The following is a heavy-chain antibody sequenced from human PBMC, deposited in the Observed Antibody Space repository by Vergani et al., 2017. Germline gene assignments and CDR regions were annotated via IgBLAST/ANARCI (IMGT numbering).Heavy chain of an antibody. V-gene: IGHV4-39*01. CDR3: ARTASFILRYFHGAL. Sequence: QLHLQESGPGLVKPSETLSLTCTVSGGSITSSSYYWGWIRQPPGKGLEWIGNIYHSGGAYYNPSLKGRVTISVDTSKNQFSLEVTSVTAADTAIYFCARTASFILRYFHGALWGQGTLVTVSS. J-gene: IGHJ4*02. CDR1: GGSITSSSYY. D-gene: IGHD3-9*01. CDR2: IYHSGGA.